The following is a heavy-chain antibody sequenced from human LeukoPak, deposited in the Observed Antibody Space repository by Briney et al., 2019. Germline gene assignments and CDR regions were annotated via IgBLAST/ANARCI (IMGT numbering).Heavy chain of an antibody. J-gene: IGHJ5*02. D-gene: IGHD3-10*01. CDR3: ARGGGWFDP. CDR2: IYYSGST. Sequence: SETMSLTCTVSGGSISSSSYYWGWIRQPPGKGLEWIGSIYYSGSTYYNPSLKSRVTISVDTSKNQFSLKLSSVTAADTAVYYCARGGGWFDPWGQGTLVTVSS. V-gene: IGHV4-39*07. CDR1: GGSISSSSYY.